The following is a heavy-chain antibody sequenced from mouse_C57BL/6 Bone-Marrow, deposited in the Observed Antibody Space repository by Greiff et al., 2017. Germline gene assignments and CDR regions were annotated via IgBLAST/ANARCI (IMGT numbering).Heavy chain of an antibody. D-gene: IGHD3-2*02. J-gene: IGHJ3*01. CDR3: ARRQRRLAWFAY. CDR1: GYTFTSYW. Sequence: QVQLQQPGAELVRPGSSVKLSCKASGYTFTSYWMDWVKQRPGQGLEWIGNIYPSDSETHYNQKFKDKATLTVDKSSSTAYMQLSSLTSEDSAVYYCARRQRRLAWFAYWGQGTLVTVSA. CDR2: IYPSDSET. V-gene: IGHV1-61*01.